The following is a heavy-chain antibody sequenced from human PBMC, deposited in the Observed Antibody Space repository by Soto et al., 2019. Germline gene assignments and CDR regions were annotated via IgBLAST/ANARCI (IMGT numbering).Heavy chain of an antibody. CDR1: GFSFGSHG. Sequence: PGGSLRLSCVASGFSFGSHGMHWVRQAPGKGLEWVAVIWYDGSNKYYADSVKGRFTISRDNSKNTLYLQMNSLRAEDTAVYYCAKLGGTYYYDSSGFYSGYWGQGTXXXVSS. V-gene: IGHV3-30*02. J-gene: IGHJ4*02. D-gene: IGHD3-22*01. CDR2: IWYDGSNK. CDR3: AKLGGTYYYDSSGFYSGY.